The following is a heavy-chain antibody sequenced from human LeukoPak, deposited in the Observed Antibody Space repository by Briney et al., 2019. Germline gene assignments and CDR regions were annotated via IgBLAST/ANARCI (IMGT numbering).Heavy chain of an antibody. Sequence: PSETLSLTCAVYGGSFSDYYWSWIRQPPGKGLEWIGEINHSGSTNYNPSLKSRVTISVDTSKNQFSLKLSSVTAADTAVYYCARVLTPGYSYGYDYWGQGTLVTVSS. D-gene: IGHD5-18*01. CDR2: INHSGST. CDR3: ARVLTPGYSYGYDY. J-gene: IGHJ4*02. CDR1: GGSFSDYY. V-gene: IGHV4-34*01.